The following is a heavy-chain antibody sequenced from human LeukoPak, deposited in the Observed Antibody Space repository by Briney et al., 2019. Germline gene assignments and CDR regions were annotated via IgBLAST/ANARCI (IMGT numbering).Heavy chain of an antibody. D-gene: IGHD6-13*01. CDR3: AMIAAAGTGVDY. Sequence: SYXIXWVRQAPGQGLEWMGRIIPILGIANYAQKFQGRVTITADKSTSTAYMELSSLRSEDTAVYYCAMIAAAGTGVDYWGQGTLVTVSS. CDR1: SYX. CDR2: IIPILGIA. J-gene: IGHJ4*02. V-gene: IGHV1-69*02.